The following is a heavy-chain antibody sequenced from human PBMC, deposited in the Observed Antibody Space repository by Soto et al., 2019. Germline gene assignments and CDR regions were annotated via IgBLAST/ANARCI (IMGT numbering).Heavy chain of an antibody. CDR2: VYWDDDK. D-gene: IGHD4-17*01. V-gene: IGHV2-5*02. J-gene: IGHJ4*02. CDR1: GFSLTTSGVG. CDR3: ARRLGGDYADY. Sequence: QITLKESGPTLVKPTQTLTLTCTFSGFSLTTSGVGVGWIRQPPGKALEWLALVYWDDDKRYSPSLKSRLTITKDTSKNQVVLTMTNMDPVDTATYYCARRLGGDYADYWGQGTLVTVAS.